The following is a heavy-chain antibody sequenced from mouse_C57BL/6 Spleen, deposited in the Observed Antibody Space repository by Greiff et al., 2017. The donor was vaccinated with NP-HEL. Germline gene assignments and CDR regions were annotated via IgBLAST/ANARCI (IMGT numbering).Heavy chain of an antibody. D-gene: IGHD2-3*01. CDR3: ARKEIYDGFMYYFDY. CDR2: ISSGSSTI. CDR1: GFTFSDYG. Sequence: EVHLVESGGGLVKPGGSLKLSCAASGFTFSDYGMHWVRQAPEKGLEWVAYISSGSSTIYYADTVKGRFTISRDNAKNTLFLQMTSLRSEDTAMYYCARKEIYDGFMYYFDYWGQGTTLTVSS. V-gene: IGHV5-17*01. J-gene: IGHJ2*01.